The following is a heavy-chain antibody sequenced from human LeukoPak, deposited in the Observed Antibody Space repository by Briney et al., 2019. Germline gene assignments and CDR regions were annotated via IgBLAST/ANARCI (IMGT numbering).Heavy chain of an antibody. CDR2: ISSSSSYI. D-gene: IGHD3-22*01. V-gene: IGHV3-21*01. CDR1: GFTFSSYS. Sequence: PGGSLRLSCAASGFTFSSYSMNWVRQAPGKGLEWVSSISSSSSYIYYADSVKGRFTISRDNAKNSLYLQMNSLRAEDTAVYYCARDYYYDSSGLSGGFDYWGQGTLVTVSS. J-gene: IGHJ4*02. CDR3: ARDYYYDSSGLSGGFDY.